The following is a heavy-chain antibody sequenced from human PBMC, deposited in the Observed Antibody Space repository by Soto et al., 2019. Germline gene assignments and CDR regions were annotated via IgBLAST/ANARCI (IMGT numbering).Heavy chain of an antibody. CDR2: IYSGGST. Sequence: GGSLRLSCAASGFTVSSNYMSWVRQAPGKGLEWVSVIYSGGSTYYADSVKGRFTISRHNSKNTLYLQMNSLRAEDTAVYYCARDAIVPAAMDYYYYYYMDVWGKGTTVTVSS. D-gene: IGHD2-2*01. V-gene: IGHV3-53*04. CDR3: ARDAIVPAAMDYYYYYYMDV. J-gene: IGHJ6*03. CDR1: GFTVSSNY.